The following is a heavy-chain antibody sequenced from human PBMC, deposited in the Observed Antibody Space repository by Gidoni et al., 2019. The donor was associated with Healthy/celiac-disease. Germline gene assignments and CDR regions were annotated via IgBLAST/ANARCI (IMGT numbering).Heavy chain of an antibody. D-gene: IGHD3-22*01. CDR1: GGSISSSSYY. V-gene: IGHV4-39*01. J-gene: IGHJ4*02. Sequence: QLQLQESGPGLVKPSETLSLTCTVSGGSISSSSYYWGWIRQPPGKGLEWIGSIYYSGSTYYNPSLKSRVTISGDTSKNQFSLKLSSVTAADTAVYYCARLRSSYYYDSSGYYPYYFDYWGQGTLVTVSS. CDR2: IYYSGST. CDR3: ARLRSSYYYDSSGYYPYYFDY.